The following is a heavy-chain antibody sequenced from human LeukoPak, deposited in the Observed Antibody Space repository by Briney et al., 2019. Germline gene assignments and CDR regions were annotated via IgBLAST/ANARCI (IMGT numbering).Heavy chain of an antibody. D-gene: IGHD4-11*01. J-gene: IGHJ4*02. CDR3: ARYSRVITTSFDD. Sequence: SETLSLTCTVSGGSISSYYGSGLRDPPGRGLEWIGYMYYGGSNNYTPSRKSRVSIRVVTSKKPFSLKLSSVTGADTAVYYCARYSRVITTSFDDWGQGTLVTVSS. CDR1: GGSISSYY. CDR2: MYYGGSN. V-gene: IGHV4-59*08.